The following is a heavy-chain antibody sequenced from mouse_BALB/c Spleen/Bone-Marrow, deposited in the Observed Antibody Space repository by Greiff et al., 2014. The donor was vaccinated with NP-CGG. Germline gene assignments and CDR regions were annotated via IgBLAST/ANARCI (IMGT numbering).Heavy chain of an antibody. D-gene: IGHD1-1*02. V-gene: IGHV1-7*01. CDR2: INPSTGYT. J-gene: IGHJ4*01. CDR1: GYTFTSYW. CDR3: ARGSYEAMDY. Sequence: QVQLQQSGAELAKPGASVKMSCKASGYTFTSYWMHWVKQRPGQGLEWIGYINPSTGYTAYNQKFKDKATLTADKSSNTAYMQLSSLTSEDSAVYYCARGSYEAMDYWGQGTSVTVSS.